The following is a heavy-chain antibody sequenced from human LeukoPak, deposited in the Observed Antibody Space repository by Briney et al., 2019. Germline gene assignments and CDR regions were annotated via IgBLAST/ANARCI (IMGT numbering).Heavy chain of an antibody. CDR1: GGTFSSYA. J-gene: IGHJ3*02. Sequence: SVKVSCKASGGTFSSYAISWVRQAPGQGLEWMGGIIPIFGTANYAQKFQGRVTITADESTSTAYMELSSLRSEDTAVYCCARETPGDFRAFDIWGQGTMVTVSS. V-gene: IGHV1-69*13. D-gene: IGHD7-27*01. CDR3: ARETPGDFRAFDI. CDR2: IIPIFGTA.